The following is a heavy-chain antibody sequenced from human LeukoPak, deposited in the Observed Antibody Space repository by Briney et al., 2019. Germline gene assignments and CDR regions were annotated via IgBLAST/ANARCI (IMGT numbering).Heavy chain of an antibody. V-gene: IGHV3-30*03. J-gene: IGHJ3*02. CDR3: ARDATTVRAFDI. CDR2: ISYDGSNK. CDR1: GFTFRNYG. Sequence: GGSLRLSCAASGFTFRNYGMHWVRQAPGKGLEWVAIISYDGSNKYYTDSVKGRFTISKDNSKNTLYLQMNSLRAEDTAVYYCARDATTVRAFDIWGQGTMVTVSS. D-gene: IGHD4-17*01.